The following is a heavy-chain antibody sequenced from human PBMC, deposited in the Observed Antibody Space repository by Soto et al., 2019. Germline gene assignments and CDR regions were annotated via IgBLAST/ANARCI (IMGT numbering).Heavy chain of an antibody. CDR1: GFTFSRYS. J-gene: IGHJ4*02. V-gene: IGHV3-48*01. D-gene: IGHD3-3*01. CDR2: ISSSSNSI. Sequence: GGSLRLSCAASGFTFSRYSMNWVRQAPGKGLEWVSYISSSSNSIYYADSVKGRFTISRDNAKNSLHLQMNSLRAEDTAVYYCASPFECSPTLCIRWAQRTLVTVSS. CDR3: ASPFECSPTLCIR.